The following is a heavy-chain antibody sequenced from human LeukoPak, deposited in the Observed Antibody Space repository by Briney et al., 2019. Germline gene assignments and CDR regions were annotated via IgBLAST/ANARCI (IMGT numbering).Heavy chain of an antibody. CDR1: GFTFSSYE. Sequence: PGGSLRLSCAASGFTFSSYEMNWVRQAPGKGLEWVSYISSSGSTIYYAGSVKGRFTISRDNAKNSLHLQMNSLRAEDTAVYYCARGLYEAGNFDLWGRGTLVTVSS. D-gene: IGHD2-8*01. J-gene: IGHJ2*01. V-gene: IGHV3-48*03. CDR2: ISSSGSTI. CDR3: ARGLYEAGNFDL.